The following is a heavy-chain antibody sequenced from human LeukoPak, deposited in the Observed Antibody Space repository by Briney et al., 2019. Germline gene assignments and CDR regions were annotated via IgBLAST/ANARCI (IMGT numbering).Heavy chain of an antibody. V-gene: IGHV1-2*02. CDR3: ARDSSGYPSCYYMDV. J-gene: IGHJ6*03. D-gene: IGHD3-22*01. CDR1: GDTFTGYY. CDR2: INPNSGGT. Sequence: ASVKVSCKASGDTFTGYYMHWVRQAPGQGLEWMGWINPNSGGTNYAQKFQGRVTMTRDTSISTAYMELSRLRSDDTAVYYCARDSSGYPSCYYMDVWGKGTTVTVSS.